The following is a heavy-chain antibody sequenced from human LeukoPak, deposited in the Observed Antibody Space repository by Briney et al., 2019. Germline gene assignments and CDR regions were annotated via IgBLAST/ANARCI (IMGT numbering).Heavy chain of an antibody. D-gene: IGHD3-22*01. J-gene: IGHJ5*02. CDR1: GGTFSSYA. CDR2: IIPIFGTA. V-gene: IGHV1-69*05. CDR3: ARAPYYYDSSGYYYWFDP. Sequence: GASVKVSCKASGGTFSSYAISWVRQAPGQGLEWMGRIIPIFGTANYAQKFRGRVTITTDESTSTAYMELSSLRSEDTAVYYCARAPYYYDSSGYYYWFDPWGQGTLVTVSS.